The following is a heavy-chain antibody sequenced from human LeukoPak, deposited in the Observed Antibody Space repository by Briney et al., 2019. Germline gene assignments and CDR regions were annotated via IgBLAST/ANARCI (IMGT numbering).Heavy chain of an antibody. CDR2: IRYDGSNK. Sequence: PGGSLRLSCAASGFTFSSYGMHWVRQAPGKELEWVAFIRYDGSNKYYADSVKGRFTISRDNSKNTLYLQMNSLRAEDTAVYYCAKDRPQWELLTAFDIWGQGTMVTVSS. J-gene: IGHJ3*02. CDR1: GFTFSSYG. V-gene: IGHV3-30*02. D-gene: IGHD1-26*01. CDR3: AKDRPQWELLTAFDI.